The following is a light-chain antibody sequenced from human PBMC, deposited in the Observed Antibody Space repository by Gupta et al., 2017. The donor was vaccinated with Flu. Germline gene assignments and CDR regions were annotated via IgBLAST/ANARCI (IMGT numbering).Light chain of an antibody. CDR2: WAS. J-gene: IGKJ3*01. Sequence: DIVMTQSPDSLAVSLGERATINCKSSQSVLYSSNNKNYLAWYQQKPGQPPKLLFYWASTRESGVPDRFSGSGSGTDFTLTISSLQAEDVAVYYCQQYYSTPPPTFGPGTKVDIK. V-gene: IGKV4-1*01. CDR3: QQYYSTPPPT. CDR1: QSVLYSSNNKNY.